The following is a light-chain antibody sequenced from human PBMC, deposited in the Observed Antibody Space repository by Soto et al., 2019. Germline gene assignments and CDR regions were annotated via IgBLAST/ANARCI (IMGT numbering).Light chain of an antibody. CDR3: SSYTITSTRL. J-gene: IGLJ1*01. CDR2: DVN. CDR1: SGDIGAYDL. V-gene: IGLV2-14*01. Sequence: QSALTQPASVSGSPGQSITISCTGTSGDIGAYDLVSWYQQHPNKAPKLIIYDVNIRPSGVSNRFSGSKSGNMASLTISGLQAEDEADYYCSSYTITSTRLFGTGTKLTVL.